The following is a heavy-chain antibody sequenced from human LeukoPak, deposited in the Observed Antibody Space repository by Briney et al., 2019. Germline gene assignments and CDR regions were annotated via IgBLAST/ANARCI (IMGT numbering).Heavy chain of an antibody. CDR2: INHSGST. V-gene: IGHV4-34*01. D-gene: IGHD3-10*01. J-gene: IGHJ5*02. CDR3: ARGGRGGYYGSGSYPTTRNWFDP. Sequence: PETLSLTCAVYGGSFSGYYWSWIRQPPGKGLEWIGEINHSGSTNYNPSLKSRVTISVDTSKNQFSLKLSSVTAADTAVYYCARGGRGGYYGSGSYPTTRNWFDPWGQGTLVTVSS. CDR1: GGSFSGYY.